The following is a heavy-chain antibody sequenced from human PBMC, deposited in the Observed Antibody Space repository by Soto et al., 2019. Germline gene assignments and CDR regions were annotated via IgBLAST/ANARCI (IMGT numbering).Heavy chain of an antibody. D-gene: IGHD3-22*01. CDR1: GFTFSSCA. V-gene: IGHV3-30-3*01. CDR2: ISYDGSNK. Sequence: GGSLRLSCAASGFTFSSCAMHWVRQAPGKGLEWVAVISYDGSNKYYADSVKGRFTISRDNSKNTLYLQMNSLRAEDTAVYYCARDYYKYYDSSGYYRSPAYWGQGTLVTVSS. J-gene: IGHJ4*02. CDR3: ARDYYKYYDSSGYYRSPAY.